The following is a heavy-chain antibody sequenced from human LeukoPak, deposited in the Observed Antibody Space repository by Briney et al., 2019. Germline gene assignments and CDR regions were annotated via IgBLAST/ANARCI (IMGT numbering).Heavy chain of an antibody. CDR3: ARVHSSSWYLSYYYYYMDV. J-gene: IGHJ6*03. CDR1: GYTFTGYY. CDR2: INPNSGNT. Sequence: ASVKVSCKASGYTFTGYYMHWVRQAPGQGLEWMGWINPNSGNTGYAQKFQGRVTMTRNTSISTAYMELSSLRSEDTAVYYCARVHSSSWYLSYYYYYMDVWGKGTTVTISS. V-gene: IGHV1-8*02. D-gene: IGHD6-13*01.